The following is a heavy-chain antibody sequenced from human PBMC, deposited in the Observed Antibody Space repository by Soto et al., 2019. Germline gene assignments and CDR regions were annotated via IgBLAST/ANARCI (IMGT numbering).Heavy chain of an antibody. CDR1: GDTFSRYT. CDR3: ARGRGLYNSGRSQLDY. J-gene: IGHJ4*02. V-gene: IGHV1-69*01. D-gene: IGHD1-1*01. Sequence: QVQLVQSGAEVKKPGSSVRVSCKASGDTFSRYTVNWVRQAPRQGIEWMGGIIPRFGTTNFAPTLQGRVTITADESTNTVYMELRSLRSEDTALYFCARGRGLYNSGRSQLDYWVQGTLVTVSS. CDR2: IIPRFGTT.